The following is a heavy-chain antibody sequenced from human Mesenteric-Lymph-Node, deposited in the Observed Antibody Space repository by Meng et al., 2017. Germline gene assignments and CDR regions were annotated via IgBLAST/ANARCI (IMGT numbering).Heavy chain of an antibody. CDR1: GGSIISSTYF. Sequence: SETLSLTCTVSGGSIISSTYFWGWIRQAPGKGLEWIGSIYYSGGPNYSPSLKSRVTISVDTSKNQFSLNLSSVTAADTAVYYCARDSRFYYGSGSAVDVWGQGTMVTVSS. J-gene: IGHJ3*01. CDR2: IYYSGGP. CDR3: ARDSRFYYGSGSAVDV. V-gene: IGHV4-39*07. D-gene: IGHD3-10*01.